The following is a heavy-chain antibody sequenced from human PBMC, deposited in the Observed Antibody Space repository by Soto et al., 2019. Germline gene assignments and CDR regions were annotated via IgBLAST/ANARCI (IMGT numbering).Heavy chain of an antibody. D-gene: IGHD6-13*01. J-gene: IGHJ1*01. CDR2: MSYDGSKK. CDR1: GFSFSAYG. V-gene: IGHV3-30*18. CDR3: AKLDTSGDMPTMAAAETH. Sequence: QVQLVEFGGGVVQPGGSLTLSCAASGFSFSAYGMHWVRQSPGKGLEWVAVMSYDGSKKYYLDSVKGRFTISRDNSQNTLFLQMYTLRPEDSALYYCAKLDTSGDMPTMAAAETHWGQGTLVTVSS.